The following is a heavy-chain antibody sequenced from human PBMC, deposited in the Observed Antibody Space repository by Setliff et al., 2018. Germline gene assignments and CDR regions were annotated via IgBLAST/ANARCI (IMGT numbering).Heavy chain of an antibody. J-gene: IGHJ5*02. CDR1: GYSFSDSA. CDR3: ARINFYDATAYYYAPHH. D-gene: IGHD3-10*01. CDR2: ISVYSGNA. V-gene: IGHV1-18*01. Sequence: ASVKVSCKASGYSFSDSAVNWVRQAPGQGLQWVGWISVYSGNAYYAQTLQDRVTLTTDTSTTTAYLELRSLRPDDTAIYFCARINFYDATAYYYAPHHWGQGTLVTVSS.